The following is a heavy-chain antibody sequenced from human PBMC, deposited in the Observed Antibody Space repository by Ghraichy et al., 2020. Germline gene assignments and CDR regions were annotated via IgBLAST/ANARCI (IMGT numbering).Heavy chain of an antibody. CDR2: ISDTGAYT. CDR1: GFAFSDYY. V-gene: IGHV3-11*06. D-gene: IGHD3-22*01. CDR3: AREIAPSGIRKRGFDY. J-gene: IGHJ4*02. Sequence: GGSLRLSCAASGFAFSDYYMTWIRQAPGKGLEWVSYISDTGAYTNYADSVKGRFTMSRDSAKNSLSLQMNSLRDEDTAVYFCAREIAPSGIRKRGFDYWGQRTLVTVSS.